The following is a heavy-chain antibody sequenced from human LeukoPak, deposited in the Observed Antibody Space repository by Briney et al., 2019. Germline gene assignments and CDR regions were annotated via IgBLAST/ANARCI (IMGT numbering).Heavy chain of an antibody. CDR2: MYYSGST. D-gene: IGHD5-18*01. CDR3: ARDLGYSYGYVY. Sequence: SETLSLTCTVSGGSISSSSYYWGWIRQPPGKGLEWIGSMYYSGSTYYNPSLKSRLTMSVDTSKNQLSLKLSSVTAADTAVYYCARDLGYSYGYVYWGQGTLVTVSS. V-gene: IGHV4-39*07. J-gene: IGHJ4*02. CDR1: GGSISSSSYY.